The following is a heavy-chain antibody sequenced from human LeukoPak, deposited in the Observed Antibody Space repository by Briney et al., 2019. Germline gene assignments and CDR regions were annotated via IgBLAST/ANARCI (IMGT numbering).Heavy chain of an antibody. D-gene: IGHD3-16*01. CDR3: ARLNFRGGEALHFDS. J-gene: IGHJ4*02. Sequence: ASETLSLTCSVSGGSLTNYYWGWIRQRPGKGLEFIGYIHSDGTTNYDSSLQSRVAISLDTSKIQFSLRLYSVTAADTALYFCARLNFRGGEALHFDSWGQGTLVTVSS. CDR2: IHSDGTT. V-gene: IGHV4-4*09. CDR1: GGSLTNYY.